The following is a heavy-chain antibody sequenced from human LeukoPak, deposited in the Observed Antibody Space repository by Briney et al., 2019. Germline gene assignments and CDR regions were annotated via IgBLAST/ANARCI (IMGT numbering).Heavy chain of an antibody. J-gene: IGHJ6*02. Sequence: ASVKVSCKASGYTFTSYGISWVRQAPGQGLEWMGWISAYNGNTNYAQKLQGRVTMTTDTSTSTAYMELRGLRSDDTAVYFCARGMFDNSGHYYYFYYALDVWGQGTTVTVSS. CDR2: ISAYNGNT. CDR1: GYTFTSYG. D-gene: IGHD3-22*01. CDR3: ARGMFDNSGHYYYFYYALDV. V-gene: IGHV1-18*01.